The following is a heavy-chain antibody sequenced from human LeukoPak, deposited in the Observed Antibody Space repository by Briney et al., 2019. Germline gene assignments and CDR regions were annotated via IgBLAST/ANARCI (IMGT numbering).Heavy chain of an antibody. Sequence: GESLKISCKGSGYSFTSYWIGWVRQMPGKGLEWMGIIYPGDSDTRYSPSFQGQVTISADKSISTAYLQWSSLKASDTAMYYCARLLISSAFYDILTGSASSHHDVGIDYWGQGTLVTVSS. CDR3: ARLLISSAFYDILTGSASSHHDVGIDY. V-gene: IGHV5-51*01. CDR2: IYPGDSDT. D-gene: IGHD3-9*01. J-gene: IGHJ4*02. CDR1: GYSFTSYW.